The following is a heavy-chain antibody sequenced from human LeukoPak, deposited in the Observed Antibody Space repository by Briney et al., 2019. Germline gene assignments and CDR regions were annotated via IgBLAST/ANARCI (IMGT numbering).Heavy chain of an antibody. J-gene: IGHJ5*02. Sequence: ASETLSLTCTVSGYSISSGYYWGWIRQPPGKGLEWIGEINHSGSTNYNPSLKSRVTISVDTSKNQFSLKLSSVTAADTAVYYCARSLRAITMVRGVISWFDPWGQGTLVTVSS. CDR3: ARSLRAITMVRGVISWFDP. V-gene: IGHV4-38-2*02. CDR1: GYSISSGYY. CDR2: INHSGST. D-gene: IGHD3-10*01.